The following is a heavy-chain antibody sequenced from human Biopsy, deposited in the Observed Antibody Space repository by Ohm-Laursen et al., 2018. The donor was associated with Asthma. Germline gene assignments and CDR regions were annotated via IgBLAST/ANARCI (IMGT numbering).Heavy chain of an antibody. V-gene: IGHV3-9*01. CDR3: AKSADYYDSTDYLDF. J-gene: IGHJ4*01. D-gene: IGHD3-22*01. Sequence: SSLRPSCAASGFSFDDCAMHWVRQAPGKGLEWVSSISWNSGNIDYADSVKGRFTISRDNAKNSLYLQMQSLRPEDTAFYYCAKSADYYDSTDYLDFWGRGTLVTVSS. CDR2: ISWNSGNI. CDR1: GFSFDDCA.